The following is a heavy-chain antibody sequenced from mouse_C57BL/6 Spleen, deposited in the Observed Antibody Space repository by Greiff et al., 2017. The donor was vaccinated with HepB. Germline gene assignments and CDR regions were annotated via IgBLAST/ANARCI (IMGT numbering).Heavy chain of an antibody. Sequence: QVQLQQPGAELVRPGTSVKLSCKASGYTFTSYWMHWVKQRPGQGLEWIGVIDPSDSYTNYNQKFKGKATLTVDTSSSTAYMQLSSLTSEDSAVYNCAKIYYGNLGWFAYWGQGTLVTVSA. V-gene: IGHV1-59*01. CDR2: IDPSDSYT. CDR3: AKIYYGNLGWFAY. J-gene: IGHJ3*01. D-gene: IGHD2-1*01. CDR1: GYTFTSYW.